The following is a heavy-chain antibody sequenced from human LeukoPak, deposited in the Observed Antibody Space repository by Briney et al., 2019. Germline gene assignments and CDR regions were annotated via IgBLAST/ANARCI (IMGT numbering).Heavy chain of an antibody. J-gene: IGHJ4*02. V-gene: IGHV3-74*01. CDR3: ARDGCSTTSCYED. CDR2: ISGDGRAT. D-gene: IGHD2-2*01. CDR1: GFIFTDYW. Sequence: GGSLRLSCAASGFIFTDYWMHWVRQGPGKELVWVARISGDGRATTYADSVKGRFTISRDSSKNTLYLQMNSLRAEDTAVYYCARDGCSTTSCYEDWGQGTLVTVSS.